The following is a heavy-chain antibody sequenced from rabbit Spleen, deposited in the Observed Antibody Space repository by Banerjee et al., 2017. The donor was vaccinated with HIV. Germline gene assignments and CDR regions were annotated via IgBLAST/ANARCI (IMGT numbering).Heavy chain of an antibody. D-gene: IGHD1-1*01. Sequence: QEKLVESGGGLVQPEGSLTLTCTASGVSFSGNYYMCWVRQAPGKGLEWLACIYNGDGSTYYASWVNGRFTISKTSSTTVTLQMTSLTAADTATYFCARDLAAWNSGSYAFNLWGQGTLVTVS. J-gene: IGHJ4*01. CDR2: IYNGDGST. CDR3: ARDLAAWNSGSYAFNL. CDR1: GVSFSGNYY. V-gene: IGHV1S45*01.